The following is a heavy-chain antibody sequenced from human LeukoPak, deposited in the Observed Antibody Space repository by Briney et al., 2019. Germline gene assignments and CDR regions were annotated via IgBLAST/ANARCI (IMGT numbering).Heavy chain of an antibody. J-gene: IGHJ4*02. CDR1: GFTFSNYA. CDR3: ARGYSSSSEGSFDY. Sequence: PGGSLRLSCAASGFTFSNYAMSWVRQAPGKGLEWVSAISANGGGTYYADSVKGRFTISRDNSKNTLYLQMNSLRAEDTAVYYCARGYSSSSEGSFDYWGQGTLVTVSS. D-gene: IGHD6-6*01. V-gene: IGHV3-23*01. CDR2: ISANGGGT.